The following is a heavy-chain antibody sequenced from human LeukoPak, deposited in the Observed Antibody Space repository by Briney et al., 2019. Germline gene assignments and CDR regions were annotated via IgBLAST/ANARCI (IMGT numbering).Heavy chain of an antibody. Sequence: PSETLSLTCAVYGGSFSGYYWSWIRQPPGKGLEWIGEINHSGSTNYNPSLKSRVTISVDTSKNQFSLKLSSVTAADTAVYYCARLEILTGYPSFDYWGQGTLVTVSS. D-gene: IGHD3-9*01. CDR2: INHSGST. J-gene: IGHJ4*02. CDR3: ARLEILTGYPSFDY. CDR1: GGSFSGYY. V-gene: IGHV4-34*01.